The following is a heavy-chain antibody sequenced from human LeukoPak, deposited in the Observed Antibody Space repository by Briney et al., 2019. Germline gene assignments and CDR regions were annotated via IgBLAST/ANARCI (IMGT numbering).Heavy chain of an antibody. CDR3: ARGCGLDV. J-gene: IGHJ6*02. D-gene: IGHD2-8*01. CDR1: GFTFSSYW. Sequence: GGSLRLSCAASGFTFSSYWVNWARQAPGKGLEWVASINHNGNVNYYVDSVKGRFTISRDNAKNSLYLQMSNLRAEDTAVYFCARGCGLDVWGQGATVTVSS. CDR2: INHNGNVN. V-gene: IGHV3-7*03.